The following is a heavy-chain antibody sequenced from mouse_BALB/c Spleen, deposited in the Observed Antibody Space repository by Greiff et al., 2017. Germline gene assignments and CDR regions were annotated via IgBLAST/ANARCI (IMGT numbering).Heavy chain of an antibody. V-gene: IGHV2-2*02. J-gene: IGHJ1*01. Sequence: QVQLKESGPGLVQPSQSLSITCTVSGFSLTSYGVHWVRQSPGKGLEWLGVIWSGGSTDYNAAFISRLSISKDNSKSQVFFKMNSLQANDTAIYYCARIRSYWYFDVWGAGTTVTVSS. CDR2: IWSGGST. CDR3: ARIRSYWYFDV. CDR1: GFSLTSYG.